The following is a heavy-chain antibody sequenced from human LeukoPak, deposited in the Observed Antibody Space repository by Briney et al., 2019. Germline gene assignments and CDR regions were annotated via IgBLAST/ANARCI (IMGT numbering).Heavy chain of an antibody. CDR3: ARGTYDFWSGYPNWIDP. J-gene: IGHJ5*02. V-gene: IGHV1-2*02. CDR2: INPNSGGT. Sequence: ASVKVSCKASGYTFTGYYMHWVRQAPGQGLEWMGWINPNSGGTNYAQKFQGRVTMTRDTSISTAYMELSRLRSDDTAVYYCARGTYDFWSGYPNWIDPWGQGTLVTVSS. D-gene: IGHD3-3*01. CDR1: GYTFTGYY.